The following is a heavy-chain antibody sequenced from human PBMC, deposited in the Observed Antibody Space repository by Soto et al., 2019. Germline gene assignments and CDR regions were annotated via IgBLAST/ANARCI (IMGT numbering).Heavy chain of an antibody. CDR2: IYHSGST. Sequence: SETLSLTCAVSGGSISSGGYSWSWIRQPPGKGLEWIGYIYHSGSTYYNPSLKSRVTISVDRSKNQFSLKLSSVTAADTAVYYCAKDVGRYCSGGSCYKVPKAIDCWGQGTLVTVSS. V-gene: IGHV4-30-2*01. J-gene: IGHJ4*02. D-gene: IGHD2-15*01. CDR3: AKDVGRYCSGGSCYKVPKAIDC. CDR1: GGSISSGGYS.